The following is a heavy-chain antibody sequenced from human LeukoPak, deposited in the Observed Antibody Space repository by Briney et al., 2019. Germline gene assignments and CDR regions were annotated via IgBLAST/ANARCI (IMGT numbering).Heavy chain of an antibody. CDR3: AKENLMVITTSYMDV. CDR1: GFTFNSYG. CDR2: ISGLGSST. V-gene: IGHV3-23*01. J-gene: IGHJ6*03. Sequence: GGSLRLSCAASGFTFNSYGMSWVRQAPGRGLEWVSGISGLGSSTQYAASVKGRFTISRDPTKNTVYLQMNSLRVEDTAVYYCAKENLMVITTSYMDVWGNGTTVTVSS. D-gene: IGHD2-21*01.